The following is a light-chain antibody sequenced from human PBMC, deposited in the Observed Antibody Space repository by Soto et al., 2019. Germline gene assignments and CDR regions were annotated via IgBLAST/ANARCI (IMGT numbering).Light chain of an antibody. CDR2: GAS. CDR3: QQYGSSLYT. CDR1: QSVSGN. J-gene: IGKJ2*01. Sequence: EIVMTQSPATLSVSPGERATLSCRASQSVSGNLAWYQQKPGQAPRLLIYGASTRATGIPARFSGSGSGTDFTLTISRLEPEDFAVYYCQQYGSSLYTFGQGTKLEIK. V-gene: IGKV3-20*01.